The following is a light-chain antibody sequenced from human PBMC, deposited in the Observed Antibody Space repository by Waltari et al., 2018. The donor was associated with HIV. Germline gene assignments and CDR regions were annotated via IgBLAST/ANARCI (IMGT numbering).Light chain of an antibody. V-gene: IGKV1-39*01. J-gene: IGKJ1*01. CDR2: GTS. CDR1: QSITKY. Sequence: DIQMTQSPSSLSASVGDRVTITCRARQSITKYLNWYQQKPVTAPKLLIYGTSTLKSGVPTRFSGHGAETVFNYTIDSLRPEDFATYYCQQSYNNPWTFDQGTKVKMK. CDR3: QQSYNNPWT.